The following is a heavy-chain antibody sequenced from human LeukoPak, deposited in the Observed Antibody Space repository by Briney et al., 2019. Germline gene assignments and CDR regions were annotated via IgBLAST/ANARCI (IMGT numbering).Heavy chain of an antibody. CDR2: IYYSGST. CDR1: GGSISSSSYY. D-gene: IGHD5-18*01. CDR3: AREGVGQLSYD. J-gene: IGHJ4*02. Sequence: SETLSLTCTVSGGSISSSSYYWGWIRQPPGKGLEWIGSIYYSGSTYYNPSLKSRVTISVDTSKNQFSLKLSSVTAADTAVYYCAREGVGQLSYDWGQGTLVTVSS. V-gene: IGHV4-39*07.